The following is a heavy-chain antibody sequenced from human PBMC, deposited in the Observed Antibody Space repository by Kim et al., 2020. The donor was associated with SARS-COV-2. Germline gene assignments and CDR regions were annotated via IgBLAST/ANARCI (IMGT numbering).Heavy chain of an antibody. CDR2: IRGSGGST. J-gene: IGHJ4*02. CDR1: GFTFSTYA. V-gene: IGHV3-23*01. Sequence: GGSLRLSCTGSGFTFSTYAMNWVRQAPGKGLEWVSGIRGSGGSTFYADSVKGRFTISRDNSKNTLYLQMNSLRVDDTAVYYCAKGTYAFGDWGQGTLVTV. CDR3: AKGTYAFGD. D-gene: IGHD3-3*01.